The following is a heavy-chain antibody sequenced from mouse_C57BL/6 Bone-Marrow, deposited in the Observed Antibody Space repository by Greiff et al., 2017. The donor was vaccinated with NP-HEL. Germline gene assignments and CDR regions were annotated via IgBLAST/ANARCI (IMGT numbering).Heavy chain of an antibody. Sequence: QVQLKESGAELARPGASVKLSCKASGYTFTSYGISWVKQRTDQGLEGIGEIFPRSGNTYYNEKFKGKATLTADKSSSTAYMELRSLTSEDSAVYFCARDIYYDYGFAYWGQGTLVTVSA. CDR3: ARDIYYDYGFAY. CDR1: GYTFTSYG. CDR2: IFPRSGNT. V-gene: IGHV1-81*01. D-gene: IGHD2-4*01. J-gene: IGHJ3*01.